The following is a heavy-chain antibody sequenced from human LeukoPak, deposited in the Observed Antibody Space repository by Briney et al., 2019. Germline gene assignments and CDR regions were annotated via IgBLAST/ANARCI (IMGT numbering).Heavy chain of an antibody. CDR1: GFTFSTYA. J-gene: IGHJ3*02. V-gene: IGHV3-20*01. D-gene: IGHD1-1*01. CDR3: ARDHGSDAFDI. Sequence: GGSLRLSCAASGFTFSTYAMSWVRQAPGKGLEWVSGINWNGGSTGYADSVKGRFTISRDNAKNSLYLQMNSLRAEDTALYHCARDHGSDAFDIWGQGTMVTVSS. CDR2: INWNGGST.